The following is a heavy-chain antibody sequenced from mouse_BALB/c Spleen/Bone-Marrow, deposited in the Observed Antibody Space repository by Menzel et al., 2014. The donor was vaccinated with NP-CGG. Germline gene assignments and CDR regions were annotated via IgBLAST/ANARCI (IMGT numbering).Heavy chain of an antibody. J-gene: IGHJ4*01. CDR3: ASMTRSLYAGY. CDR1: GYAFSSSW. CDR2: IYPGDGDT. V-gene: IGHV1-82*01. D-gene: IGHD2-3*01. Sequence: VQLQQSGPELVKPGASVKISCKASGYAFSSSWMNWVKQRPGQGLEWIGRIYPGDGDTNYNGKFKGKATLTADKSSSTAYMQLSSLTSVDSAVYFCASMTRSLYAGYWGQGTSVTVSS.